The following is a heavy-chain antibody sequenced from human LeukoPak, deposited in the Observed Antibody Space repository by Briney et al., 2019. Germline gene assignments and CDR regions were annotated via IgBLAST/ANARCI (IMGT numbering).Heavy chain of an antibody. D-gene: IGHD3-16*01. J-gene: IGHJ6*02. V-gene: IGHV3-23*01. Sequence: GGSLRLSWVASGFTFSSYAMNWVRQAPGKGLEWVSGISGSGGSTYYADSVKGRFTISRDNSKNTLYLQMNSLRAEDTAVYYCARGLGAGDPYYYYGMDVWGQGTTVTVSS. CDR2: ISGSGGST. CDR1: GFTFSSYA. CDR3: ARGLGAGDPYYYYGMDV.